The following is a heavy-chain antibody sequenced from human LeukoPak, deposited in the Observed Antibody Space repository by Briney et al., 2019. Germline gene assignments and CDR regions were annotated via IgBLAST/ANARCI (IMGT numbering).Heavy chain of an antibody. CDR3: ARDRDDYYDSSGYYDAFDI. J-gene: IGHJ3*02. Sequence: GASVKVSCKASGYTFTSYYMHWVRQAPGQGLEWMGIINPSGGSTSYAQKFQGRVTMTRDTTTSTVYMELSSLRSEDTAVYYCARDRDDYYDSSGYYDAFDIWGQGTMVTASS. CDR1: GYTFTSYY. CDR2: INPSGGST. V-gene: IGHV1-46*01. D-gene: IGHD3-22*01.